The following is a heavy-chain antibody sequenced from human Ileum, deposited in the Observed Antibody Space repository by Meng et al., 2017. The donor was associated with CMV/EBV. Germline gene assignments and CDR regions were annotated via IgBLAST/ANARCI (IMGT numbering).Heavy chain of an antibody. J-gene: IGHJ4*02. CDR2: ISGNGVGT. CDR1: GFTFSSYG. CDR3: AKDGPRTSPLDY. V-gene: IGHV3-23*01. Sequence: GGSLRLSCAASGFTFSSYGMSWVRQAPGKGLDWVSGISGNGVGTYYADSVKGRFTISRDNSRNTLYLQMNSLRAEDTAIYYCAKDGPRTSPLDYWGQGTLVTVSS.